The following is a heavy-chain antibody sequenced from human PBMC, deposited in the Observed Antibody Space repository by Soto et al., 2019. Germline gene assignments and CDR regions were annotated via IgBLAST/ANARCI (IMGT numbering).Heavy chain of an antibody. CDR2: IDPSDSYT. J-gene: IGHJ6*02. CDR1: GYRFTSYW. V-gene: IGHV5-10-1*01. D-gene: IGHD3-10*01. Sequence: GESLKISCKGSGYRFTSYWISWVRQLPGKGLEWMGRIDPSDSYTNYSPSFQGHVTISADKSISTAYLQWSSLKASDTAMYYCARQPIIGPYYYYGMDVWGQGTTVTVSS. CDR3: ARQPIIGPYYYYGMDV.